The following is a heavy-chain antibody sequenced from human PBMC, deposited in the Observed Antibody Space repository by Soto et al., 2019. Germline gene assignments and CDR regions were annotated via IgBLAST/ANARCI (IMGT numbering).Heavy chain of an antibody. CDR1: GFTFSNYA. Sequence: PGGSLRLSCAASGFTFSNYAMSWVRQAPGKGLEWVSAISGSGGSTYYADSVKGRFTISRDNSKNTLYLQMNSLRAEDTAVYYCAKVPYYYDSSGYYSSQCYYYGMDVWGQGTTVTVSS. D-gene: IGHD3-22*01. V-gene: IGHV3-23*01. CDR3: AKVPYYYDSSGYYSSQCYYYGMDV. CDR2: ISGSGGST. J-gene: IGHJ6*02.